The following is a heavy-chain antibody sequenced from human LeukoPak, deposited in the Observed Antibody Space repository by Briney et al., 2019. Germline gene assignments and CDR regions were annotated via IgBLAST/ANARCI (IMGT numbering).Heavy chain of an antibody. Sequence: GGTLRLSCAASGFTFSSYGMSWVRQAPGKGLEWVSAISGSGGSTYYADSVKGRFTISRDNSKNTLYLQMNSLRAEDTAVYYCAKSPGIAVAGITYYYYYVDVWGKGTTVTISS. J-gene: IGHJ6*03. CDR3: AKSPGIAVAGITYYYYYVDV. V-gene: IGHV3-23*01. CDR2: ISGSGGST. D-gene: IGHD6-19*01. CDR1: GFTFSSYG.